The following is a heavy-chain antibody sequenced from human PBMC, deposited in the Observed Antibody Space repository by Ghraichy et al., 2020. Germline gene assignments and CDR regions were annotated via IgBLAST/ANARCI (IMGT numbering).Heavy chain of an antibody. V-gene: IGHV4-59*01. CDR2: IYYDGYS. CDR3: ARGNGWYFDL. J-gene: IGHJ2*01. Sequence: SETLSLTCTVSGGSISTYHWSWIRQPPGKGLEWLGYIYYDGYSNYIPSLKSRLTFSIDRLKNQFSLNLKSVTAAGTAVYYCARGNGWYFDLWGRGTLVTVSS. CDR1: GGSISTYH. D-gene: IGHD1-1*01.